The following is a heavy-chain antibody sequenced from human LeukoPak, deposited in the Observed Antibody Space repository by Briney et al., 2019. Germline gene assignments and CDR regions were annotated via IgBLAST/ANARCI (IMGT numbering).Heavy chain of an antibody. CDR3: ARGGATTVTTRGAFDI. D-gene: IGHD4-17*01. CDR2: INHSGST. CDR1: GGFLSGYY. J-gene: IGHJ3*02. Sequence: SETLSLTCAVYGGFLSGYYWSWIRQPPGKGLEWIGEINHSGSTNYNPSLKSRVTISVDTSKNQFSLKLSSVTAADTAVYYCARGGATTVTTRGAFDIWGQGTMVTVSS. V-gene: IGHV4-34*01.